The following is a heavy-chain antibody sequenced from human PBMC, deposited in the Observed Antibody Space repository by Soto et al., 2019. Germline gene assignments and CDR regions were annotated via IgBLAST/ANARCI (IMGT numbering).Heavy chain of an antibody. V-gene: IGHV4-61*01. J-gene: IGHJ6*02. Sequence: PSETLSLTCTVSGGSVSSGSYYWSWIRQPPGKGLEWIGYIYYSGSTNYNPSLKSRVTISVDTSKNQFSLKLSSVTAADTAVYYCARALRRRWLQSGYYGMDVWGQGTTVTVSS. CDR3: ARALRRRWLQSGYYGMDV. CDR2: IYYSGST. CDR1: GGSVSSGSYY. D-gene: IGHD5-12*01.